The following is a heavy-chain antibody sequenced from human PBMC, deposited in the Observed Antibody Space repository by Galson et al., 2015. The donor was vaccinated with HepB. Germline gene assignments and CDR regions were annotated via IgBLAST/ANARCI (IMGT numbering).Heavy chain of an antibody. D-gene: IGHD7-27*01. CDR3: VRDPNWAQGY. CDR2: FGVHDVT. V-gene: IGHV3-23*01. Sequence: SLRLSCATSGFDFSNAVMLWVRLAPGKGLEWVSIFGVHDVTYYADSVKGRFTISRDNSKSTLFLQMNSLRAEDTARYFCVRDPNWAQGYWGQGTLVTVSS. J-gene: IGHJ4*02. CDR1: GFDFSNAV.